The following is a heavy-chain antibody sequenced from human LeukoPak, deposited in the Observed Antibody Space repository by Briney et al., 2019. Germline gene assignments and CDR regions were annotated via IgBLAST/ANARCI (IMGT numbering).Heavy chain of an antibody. V-gene: IGHV3-53*01. D-gene: IGHD3-9*01. J-gene: IGHJ4*02. CDR1: GFTFSSYG. CDR3: ARTLPYYDILTGYLFHPYFDY. Sequence: GGSLRLSCAASGFTFSSYGMHWVRQAPGKGLEWVSVIYSGGSTYYADSVKGRFTISRDNSKNTLYLQMNSLRAEDTAVYYCARTLPYYDILTGYLFHPYFDYWGQGTLVTVSS. CDR2: IYSGGST.